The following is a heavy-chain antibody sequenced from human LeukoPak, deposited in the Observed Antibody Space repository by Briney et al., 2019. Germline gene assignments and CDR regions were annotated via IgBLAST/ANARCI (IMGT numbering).Heavy chain of an antibody. Sequence: APVKVSCKASGYTFTSYDINWVRQATGQGLEWMGWMNPNSGNTGYAQKFQGRVTITRNTSISTAYMELSSLRSEDTAVYYCARGSIAAAGPFGYWGQGTLVTVSS. J-gene: IGHJ4*02. V-gene: IGHV1-8*03. D-gene: IGHD6-13*01. CDR1: GYTFTSYD. CDR2: MNPNSGNT. CDR3: ARGSIAAAGPFGY.